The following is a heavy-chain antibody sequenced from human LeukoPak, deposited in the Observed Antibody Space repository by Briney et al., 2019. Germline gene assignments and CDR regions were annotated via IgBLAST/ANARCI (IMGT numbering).Heavy chain of an antibody. CDR2: ISYNSDTI. CDR1: GFTFDDYA. D-gene: IGHD2-21*02. CDR3: AKGYCGGDCYSGWYFDL. J-gene: IGHJ2*01. Sequence: GRSLRLSCAASGFTFDDYAMHWVRQAPGKGLEWVSGISYNSDTIAYADSVKGRCTISRDNAKNSLYLQMNSLRAEDTALYYCAKGYCGGDCYSGWYFDLWGRGTLVTVSS. V-gene: IGHV3-9*01.